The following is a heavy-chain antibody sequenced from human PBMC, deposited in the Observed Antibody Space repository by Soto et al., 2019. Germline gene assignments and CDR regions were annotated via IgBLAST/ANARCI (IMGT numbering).Heavy chain of an antibody. CDR1: GGSFSGYY. V-gene: IGHV4-34*01. Sequence: PSETLSLTCAVYGGSFSGYYWSWIRQPPGKGLEWIGEINHSGSTNYNPSLKSRVTISVDTSKNQFSLKLSSVTAADTAVYYCARGRAIGCGWYVAAYFHKWCQGSVLTFS. J-gene: IGHJ1*01. D-gene: IGHD6-19*01. CDR2: INHSGST. CDR3: ARGRAIGCGWYVAAYFHK.